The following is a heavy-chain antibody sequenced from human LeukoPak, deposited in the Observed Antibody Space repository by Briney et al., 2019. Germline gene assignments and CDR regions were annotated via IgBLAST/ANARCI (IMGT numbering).Heavy chain of an antibody. Sequence: GGSLRLSCAASGFTFSSSAMSWVRQAPGKGLEWVSAISNNGGYTYYADSVQGRLTISRDNSKSTLCLQMNSLRAEDTAVYYCAKQLGYCSDGSCYFPYWGQGTLVTVSS. CDR1: GFTFSSSA. V-gene: IGHV3-23*01. J-gene: IGHJ4*02. CDR2: ISNNGGYT. D-gene: IGHD2-15*01. CDR3: AKQLGYCSDGSCYFPY.